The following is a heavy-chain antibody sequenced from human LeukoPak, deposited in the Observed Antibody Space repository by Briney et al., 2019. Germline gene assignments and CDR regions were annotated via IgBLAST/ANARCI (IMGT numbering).Heavy chain of an antibody. D-gene: IGHD6-19*01. CDR1: GFIFSTYE. CDR2: IDVSGTER. CDR3: ARVLRYSKGWFAIAY. J-gene: IGHJ1*01. V-gene: IGHV3-48*03. Sequence: PGGSLRLSCVASGFIFSTYEMNWVRQAPGKGLEWVSFIDVSGTERNYADSVKGRFTISRDTSKNSLYLQMNSLRAEDTAIYYCARVLRYSKGWFAIAYWGQGTLVTVSS.